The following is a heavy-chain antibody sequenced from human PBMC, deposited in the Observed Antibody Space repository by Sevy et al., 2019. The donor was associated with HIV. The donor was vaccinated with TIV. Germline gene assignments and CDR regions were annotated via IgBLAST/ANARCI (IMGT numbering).Heavy chain of an antibody. V-gene: IGHV3-23*01. CDR1: GFTFSSYA. CDR2: ISGSGGST. J-gene: IGHJ4*02. D-gene: IGHD3-22*01. CDR3: AKVQATYYYDSSGYYPFDY. Sequence: GGSLRLSCAASGFTFSSYAMSWVRQAPGKGLEWVSAISGSGGSTYYADSVKGRFTISRDNSKNTLYLQMNNLRAEDTAVYYCAKVQATYYYDSSGYYPFDYWGQGTLVTVSS.